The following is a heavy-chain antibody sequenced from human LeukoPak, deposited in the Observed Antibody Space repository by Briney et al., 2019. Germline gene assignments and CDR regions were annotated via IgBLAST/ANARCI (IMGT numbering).Heavy chain of an antibody. V-gene: IGHV3-23*01. CDR3: AKEAPVLTR. Sequence: PGGSLRLSCAASGFTFNSKGMSWVRQAPGKGLEWVAAISGSGDGTYYADSVKGRFTISRDNSKNTLYLQMNSLRAEDTAIYYCAKEAPVLTRWGQGTLVTVSS. D-gene: IGHD4/OR15-4a*01. CDR2: ISGSGDGT. CDR1: GFTFNSKG. J-gene: IGHJ4*02.